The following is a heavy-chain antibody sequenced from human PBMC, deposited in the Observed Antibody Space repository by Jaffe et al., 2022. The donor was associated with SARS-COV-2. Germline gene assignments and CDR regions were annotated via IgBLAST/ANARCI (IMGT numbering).Heavy chain of an antibody. D-gene: IGHD3-10*01. CDR2: ISGSGGST. V-gene: IGHV3-23*01. Sequence: EVQLLESGGGLVQPGGSLRLSCAASGFTFSSYAMSWVRQAPGKGLEWVSAISGSGGSTYYADSVKGRFTISRDNSKNTLYLQMNSLRAEDTAVYYCAKDHPRTVGSGSFTFDYWGQGTLVTVSS. J-gene: IGHJ4*02. CDR1: GFTFSSYA. CDR3: AKDHPRTVGSGSFTFDY.